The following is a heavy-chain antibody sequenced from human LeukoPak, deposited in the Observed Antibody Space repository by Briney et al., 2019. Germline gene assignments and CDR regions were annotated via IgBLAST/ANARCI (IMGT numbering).Heavy chain of an antibody. V-gene: IGHV4-61*01. CDR3: ARGFGDWGLSWFDP. J-gene: IGHJ5*02. CDR1: GGSVSSGSYY. Sequence: SETLSRTCTVSGGSVSSGSYYWSWIRQPPGKGLEWIGYIYYSGSAKYNPSLKSRVTISVDTSKNQFSLKLTSVTAADTAVYYCARGFGDWGLSWFDPWGQGTLVTVSS. D-gene: IGHD3-10*01. CDR2: IYYSGSA.